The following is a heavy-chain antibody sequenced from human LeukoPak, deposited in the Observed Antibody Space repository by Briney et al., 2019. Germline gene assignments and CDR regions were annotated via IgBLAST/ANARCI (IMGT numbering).Heavy chain of an antibody. CDR3: AKEGQLRYFDWFNY. J-gene: IGHJ5*01. CDR2: ISGGGDGT. Sequence: GGSLRLSCAASGFTFSSYAMSWVRQAPGKGREWVSAISGGGDGTYYADSVKGRFTISRDNSKNTLFLQMNSLRADDTAVYYCAKEGQLRYFDWFNYWGQGTLVTVSS. D-gene: IGHD3-9*01. CDR1: GFTFSSYA. V-gene: IGHV3-23*01.